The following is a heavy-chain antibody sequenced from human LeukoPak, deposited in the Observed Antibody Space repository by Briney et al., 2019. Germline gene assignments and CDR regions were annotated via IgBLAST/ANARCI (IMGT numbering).Heavy chain of an antibody. Sequence: SGGSLTLSCAASGFTFSTSWMNWVRQAPGKGLEWVAGIKPNGSEKYYVDSVKGRFIISRDNAENSLFLQMNSLRGEDTAVYYCARDRAYKAFDYWGQGTLVTVSS. V-gene: IGHV3-7*01. CDR3: ARDRAYKAFDY. CDR2: IKPNGSEK. D-gene: IGHD1-14*01. J-gene: IGHJ4*02. CDR1: GFTFSTSW.